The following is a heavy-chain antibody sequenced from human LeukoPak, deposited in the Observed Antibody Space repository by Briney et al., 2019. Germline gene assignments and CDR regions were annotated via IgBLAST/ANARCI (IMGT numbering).Heavy chain of an antibody. CDR2: INPSGGST. J-gene: IGHJ4*02. Sequence: ASVKVSCKASGYTFTSYYMHWVRQAPGQGLEWMGIINPSGGSTSYAQKFQGRVTMTRDTSTSTVYMELGSLRSEDTAVYYCARDSAVAGPGYWGQGTLVTVSS. CDR1: GYTFTSYY. D-gene: IGHD6-19*01. V-gene: IGHV1-46*01. CDR3: ARDSAVAGPGY.